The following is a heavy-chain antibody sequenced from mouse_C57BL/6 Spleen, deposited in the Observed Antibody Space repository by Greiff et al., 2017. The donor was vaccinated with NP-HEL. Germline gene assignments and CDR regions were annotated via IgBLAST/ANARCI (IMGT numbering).Heavy chain of an antibody. V-gene: IGHV1-82*01. CDR3: ARYDYGSSSYWYFDV. CDR2: IYPGDGDT. CDR1: GYAFSSSW. Sequence: QVQLQQSGPELVKPGASVKISCKASGYAFSSSWMNWVKQRPGKGLEWIGRIYPGDGDTNYNGKFKGKATLTADKSSSTAYMQLSSLTSEDSAVYFCARYDYGSSSYWYFDVWGTGTTVTVSS. D-gene: IGHD1-1*01. J-gene: IGHJ1*03.